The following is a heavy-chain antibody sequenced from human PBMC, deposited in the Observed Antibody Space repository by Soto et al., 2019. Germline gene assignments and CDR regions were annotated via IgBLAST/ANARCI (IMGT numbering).Heavy chain of an antibody. CDR3: ARISFVVVALDP. D-gene: IGHD2-21*01. J-gene: IGHJ5*02. Sequence: ASVKVSCKASGYTFTSYGISWLRQAPGQGLEWMGWISAYNGNTNYAQKLQGRVTMTTDTSTSTAYMELRSLRSDDTAVYYCARISFVVVALDPWGQGTLVTVSS. CDR2: ISAYNGNT. CDR1: GYTFTSYG. V-gene: IGHV1-18*04.